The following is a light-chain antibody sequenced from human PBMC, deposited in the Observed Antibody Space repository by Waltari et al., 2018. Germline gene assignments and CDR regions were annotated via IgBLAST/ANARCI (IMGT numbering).Light chain of an antibody. V-gene: IGKV3-11*01. Sequence: EIVLTQSPATLSLSPGESATPPCRASQSVSSYLAWYQQKPDQAPRLLIYDAFNRATGIPARFSGSGSGTDFTLTISSREPEDFAVYNCQQRSNWPPEYTFGQGTKLEI. CDR3: QQRSNWPPEYT. CDR1: QSVSSY. J-gene: IGKJ2*01. CDR2: DAF.